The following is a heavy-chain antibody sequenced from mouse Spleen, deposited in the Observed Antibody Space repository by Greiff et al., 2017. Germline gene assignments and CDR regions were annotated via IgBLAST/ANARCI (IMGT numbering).Heavy chain of an antibody. CDR1: GFSLTSYA. CDR2: IWTGGGT. J-gene: IGHJ4*01. Sequence: VMLVESGPGLVAPSQSLSITCTVSGFSLTSYAISWVRQPPGKGLEWLGVIWTGGGTNYNSALKSRLSISKDNSKSQVFLKMNSLQTDDTARYYCARYYDGSFTYAMDYWGQGTSVTVSS. D-gene: IGHD1-1*01. V-gene: IGHV2-9-1*01. CDR3: ARYYDGSFTYAMDY.